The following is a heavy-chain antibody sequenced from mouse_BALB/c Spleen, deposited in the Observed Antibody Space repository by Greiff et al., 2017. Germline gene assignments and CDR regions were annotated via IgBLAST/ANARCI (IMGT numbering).Heavy chain of an antibody. CDR1: GYTFTSYW. J-gene: IGHJ2*01. D-gene: IGHD2-3*01. CDR3: ARKDGYYGYYFDY. CDR2: IYPGDGDT. V-gene: IGHV1-87*01. Sequence: VQLQQSGAELARPGASVKLSCKASGYTFTSYWMQWVKQRPGQGLEWIGAIYPGDGDTRYTQKFKGKATLTADKSSSTAYMQLSSLASEDSAVYYCARKDGYYGYYFDYWGQGTTLTVSS.